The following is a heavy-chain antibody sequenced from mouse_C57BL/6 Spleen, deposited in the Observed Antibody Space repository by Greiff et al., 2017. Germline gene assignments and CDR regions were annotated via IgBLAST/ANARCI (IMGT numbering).Heavy chain of an antibody. CDR2: IYPGDGDT. J-gene: IGHJ1*03. V-gene: IGHV1-82*01. CDR1: GYAFSSSW. Sequence: QVQLQQSGPELVKPEASVKISCKASGYAFSSSWMNWVKQRPGKGLEWIGRIYPGDGDTNYNGKFKGKATLTADKSSSTAYMQLSSLTSEDSAVYFCARWLLRGTDWYFDVWGTGTTVTVSS. CDR3: ARWLLRGTDWYFDV. D-gene: IGHD2-3*01.